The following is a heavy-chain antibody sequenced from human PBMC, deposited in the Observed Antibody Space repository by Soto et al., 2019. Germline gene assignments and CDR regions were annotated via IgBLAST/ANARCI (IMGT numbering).Heavy chain of an antibody. CDR2: ISAYNGNT. V-gene: IGHV1-18*01. J-gene: IGHJ1*01. CDR1: GYTFTSYG. D-gene: IGHD1-26*01. CDR3: AAQVGSYHPEYFQH. Sequence: QVQLVQSGAEVKKPGASVKVSCKASGYTFTSYGISWVRQAPGQGLEWMGWISAYNGNTNYAQKLQGRVTMTTDTATSTAYMELRRLRSDDTAVYYCAAQVGSYHPEYFQHWGQGTLVTVSS.